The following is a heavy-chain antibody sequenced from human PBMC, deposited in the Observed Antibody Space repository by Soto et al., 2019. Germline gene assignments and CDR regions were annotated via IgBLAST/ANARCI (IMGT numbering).Heavy chain of an antibody. CDR2: IYYSGST. CDR1: GGSISSGDYY. J-gene: IGHJ5*02. Sequence: QVQLQESGPGLVKPSQTLSLTCTVSGGSISSGDYYWSWIRQPPGKGLEWIGYIYYSGSTYYNPSLKSRVTISVDTSKIQFSLKLSSVTAADTAVYYCARADCSGGSCYGFTRSNNWFDPWGQGTLVTVSS. CDR3: ARADCSGGSCYGFTRSNNWFDP. V-gene: IGHV4-30-4*01. D-gene: IGHD2-15*01.